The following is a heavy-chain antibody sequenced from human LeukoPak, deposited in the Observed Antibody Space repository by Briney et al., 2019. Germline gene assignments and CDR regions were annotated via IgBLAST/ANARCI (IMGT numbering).Heavy chain of an antibody. CDR3: ARDPGPNAFDI. CDR1: GFTFSSYG. V-gene: IGHV3-33*01. CDR2: IWYDGSNK. J-gene: IGHJ3*02. Sequence: GGSLRLSCAASGFTFSSYGMHWVRQAPGKGLEWVAVIWYDGSNKYYADSVKGRFTISRDNSKNTLYLQMNSLRAEDTAVYYCARDPGPNAFDIWGQGTMVTVSS.